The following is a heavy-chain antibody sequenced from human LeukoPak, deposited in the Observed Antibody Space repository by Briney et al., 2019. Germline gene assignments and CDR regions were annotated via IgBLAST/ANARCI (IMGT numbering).Heavy chain of an antibody. V-gene: IGHV1-2*02. J-gene: IGHJ4*02. Sequence: GASVKVSCKVSGYTFTGYYMHWVRQAPGQGLEWMGWINPNHGDTNYAQKFQDRVSMTRDTSISTAYMHLSRLRSDDTAVYYCARSPHILTGENFDYWGQGTLLTVSS. D-gene: IGHD3-9*01. CDR3: ARSPHILTGENFDY. CDR2: INPNHGDT. CDR1: GYTFTGYY.